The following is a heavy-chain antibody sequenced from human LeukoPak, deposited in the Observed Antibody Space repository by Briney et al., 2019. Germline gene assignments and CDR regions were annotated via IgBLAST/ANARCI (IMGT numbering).Heavy chain of an antibody. V-gene: IGHV4-31*03. CDR1: GGSISSGGYY. J-gene: IGHJ4*02. CDR2: IYYSGTT. Sequence: PSETLSLTCTVSGGSISSGGYYWSWIRQHPGKGLEWIGYIYYSGTTYYNPSLKSRVTISVDTSKNQFSLKLTSLTAADTAVYYCARDRSSWGHDCWGQGTLVTVSS. CDR3: ARDRSSWGHDC. D-gene: IGHD7-27*01.